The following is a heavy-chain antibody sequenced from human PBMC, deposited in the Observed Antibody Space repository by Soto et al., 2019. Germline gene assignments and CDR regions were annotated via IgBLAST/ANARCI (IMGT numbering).Heavy chain of an antibody. V-gene: IGHV4-31*03. CDR2: IYYSGST. J-gene: IGHJ4*02. CDR1: GGSIRSGGNS. D-gene: IGHD3-16*01. CDR3: ARGILTACDY. Sequence: QVQLQESGPGLVKPSQTLSLTCTVSGGSIRSGGNSWSWIRQHSGKGLEWIGYIYYSGSTYYNPAPQSRLTISLDTTKNPTSLRLSSASAADTAVYSSARGILTACDYWGQGTRLSVSS.